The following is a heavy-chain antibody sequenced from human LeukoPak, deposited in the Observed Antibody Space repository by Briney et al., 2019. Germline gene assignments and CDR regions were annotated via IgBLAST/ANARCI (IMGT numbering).Heavy chain of an antibody. V-gene: IGHV4-39*01. D-gene: IGHD3-22*01. Sequence: SETLSLTCTVSGGSISSSSYYWGWIRQPPGKGLEWIGSIYYSGSTYYNPSLKSRVTISVDTSKNQFSLKLSSVTAADTAVYYCARRDYDSPPHYWGQGTLVTVSS. CDR3: ARRDYDSPPHY. CDR2: IYYSGST. CDR1: GGSISSSSYY. J-gene: IGHJ4*02.